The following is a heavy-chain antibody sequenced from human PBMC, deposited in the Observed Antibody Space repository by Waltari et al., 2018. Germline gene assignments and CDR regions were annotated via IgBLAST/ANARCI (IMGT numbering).Heavy chain of an antibody. J-gene: IGHJ4*02. CDR2: SKNDGRT. D-gene: IGHD2-21*01. V-gene: IGHV3-66*02. CDR3: ARDVGGDGYSLFDF. Sequence: EVQVVESGGDLVQPGGSLRLSCAVSGFAVTTNHMNWVRQAPGKGLEGVSASKNDGRTTYTDSGKGRITISRDNSRNTVYLQMNSLRTEDTGVYYCARDVGGDGYSLFDFWGQGTLVTVSS. CDR1: GFAVTTNH.